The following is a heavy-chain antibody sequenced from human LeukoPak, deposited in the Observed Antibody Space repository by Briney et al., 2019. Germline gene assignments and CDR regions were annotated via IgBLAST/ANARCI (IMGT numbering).Heavy chain of an antibody. D-gene: IGHD6-19*01. J-gene: IGHJ5*02. CDR3: ARDSGLGYSSGWYGNWFDP. CDR2: ISAYNGNT. V-gene: IGHV1-18*01. Sequence: ASVKVSCKASGYTFTSYGISWVRQAPGQGLEWMGWISAYNGNTNYAQKLQGRVTMTTDTSTSTAYMELRSLRSDDTAVYYCARDSGLGYSSGWYGNWFDPWGQGTLVTVSS. CDR1: GYTFTSYG.